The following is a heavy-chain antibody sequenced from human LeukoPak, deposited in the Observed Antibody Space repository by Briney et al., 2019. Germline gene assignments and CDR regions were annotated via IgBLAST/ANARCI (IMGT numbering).Heavy chain of an antibody. V-gene: IGHV3-7*05. CDR3: ARAGIFDY. Sequence: GGSLRLSCAASGFTFTSYWMTWVRQAPGKGLEWVANIEQDGSEKFYVDSVKGRFTISRDNAKNSLYLQMNGLRAEDTAVYYCARAGIFDYWGQGTLVTVSS. CDR1: GFTFTSYW. CDR2: IEQDGSEK. J-gene: IGHJ4*02.